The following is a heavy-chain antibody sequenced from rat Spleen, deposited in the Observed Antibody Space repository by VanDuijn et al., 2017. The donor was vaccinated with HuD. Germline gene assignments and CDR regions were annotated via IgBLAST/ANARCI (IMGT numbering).Heavy chain of an antibody. V-gene: IGHV5-25*01. CDR1: GFTFSSFA. D-gene: IGHD1-4*01. CDR3: AKVPDFDY. J-gene: IGHJ2*01. CDR2: ISYDGGNT. Sequence: EVQLVESGGGLVQPGRSMKLSCAASGFTFSSFAMAWVRQAPTKGLEWVASISYDGGNTYYRDSVKGRFNISRDNAKSSLYLQMDSLRSEDTSTYYCAKVPDFDYWGQGVMGTVSS.